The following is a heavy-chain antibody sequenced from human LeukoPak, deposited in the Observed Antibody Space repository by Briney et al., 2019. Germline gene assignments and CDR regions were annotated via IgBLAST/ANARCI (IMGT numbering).Heavy chain of an antibody. CDR3: ARDLVTVTKGFDI. CDR1: GDSFSSHY. CDR2: NSYIGST. D-gene: IGHD4-17*01. J-gene: IGHJ3*02. V-gene: IGHV4-59*11. Sequence: SETLSLTCTVSGDSFSSHYWTWIRQPPGKGLEWIGYNSYIGSTNYSPSLKSRVTISIDTSKNQFSLKLTSVTAADTAVYYCARDLVTVTKGFDIWGQGTMVSVSS.